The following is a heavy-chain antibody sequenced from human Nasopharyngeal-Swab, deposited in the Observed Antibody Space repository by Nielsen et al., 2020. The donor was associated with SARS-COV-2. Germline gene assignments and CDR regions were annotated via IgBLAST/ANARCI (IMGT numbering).Heavy chain of an antibody. V-gene: IGHV5-51*01. CDR2: IYPGDSDT. CDR1: GYRFSTYW. CDR3: AIDYGSGTYGLDV. J-gene: IGHJ6*02. Sequence: GESLKISCEGSGYRFSTYWINWVRQMPGKGLEWMGIIYPGDSDTRYSPSFQGQVSISVDKSITTAYLQWNSLKASGTATYFCAIDYGSGTYGLDVWGQGTRVTVSS. D-gene: IGHD3-10*01.